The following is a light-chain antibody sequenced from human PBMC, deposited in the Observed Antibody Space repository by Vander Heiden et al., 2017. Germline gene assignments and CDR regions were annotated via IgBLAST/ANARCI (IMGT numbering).Light chain of an antibody. Sequence: DIVMTKSPLSLPVTPGEPASISCRSSQSLLHSNGYNYLDWYLQKPGQSPQLLIYLGSNRASGVPDRFSGSGSGTDFTLKISSVEAEDVGVYYCMQALQTPTFGGWAKVEIK. CDR3: MQALQTPT. J-gene: IGKJ4*01. V-gene: IGKV2-28*01. CDR2: LGS. CDR1: QSLLHSNGYNY.